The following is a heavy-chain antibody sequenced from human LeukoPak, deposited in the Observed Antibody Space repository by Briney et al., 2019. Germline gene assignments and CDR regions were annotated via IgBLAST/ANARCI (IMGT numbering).Heavy chain of an antibody. Sequence: GRSLRLSCAASGFTFSSYGMHWVRQAPGKGLEWVAVIWYDGSNKYYADSVKGRFTISRDNSKNTLYLQMNSLRAEDTAVYYRARDRDDDCSSDYYTFHYWAQRTGVTVSS. CDR3: ARDRDDDCSSDYYTFHY. J-gene: IGHJ4*02. CDR1: GFTFSSYG. V-gene: IGHV3-33*01. CDR2: IWYDGSNK. D-gene: IGHD3-3*01.